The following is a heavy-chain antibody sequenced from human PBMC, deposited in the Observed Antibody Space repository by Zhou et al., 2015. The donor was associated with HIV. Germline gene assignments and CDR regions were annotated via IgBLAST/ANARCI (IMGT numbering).Heavy chain of an antibody. CDR3: ARDPYRPRGSGNYYYAMDV. V-gene: IGHV1-69*01. D-gene: IGHD3-10*01. J-gene: IGHJ6*02. Sequence: QVQLVQSGTEVKKPGSSVKVSCRASGGTFSTYGISWVRQAPGQGLEWMGGIIPILGTTKYAQKFQGRVTITADESTNTAYMDLSSLRSDDTAVYYCARDPYRPRGSGNYYYAMDVWGQGTTVTVSS. CDR2: IIPILGTT. CDR1: GGTFSTYG.